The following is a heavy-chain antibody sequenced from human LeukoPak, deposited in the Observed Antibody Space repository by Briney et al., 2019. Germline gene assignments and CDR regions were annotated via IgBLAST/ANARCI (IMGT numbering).Heavy chain of an antibody. CDR1: GFTFSSYS. CDR3: ARVQREYCSSTSCFDY. J-gene: IGHJ4*02. Sequence: GGSLRLSCAASGFTFSSYSMNWVRQAPGKGLEWVSYISSSSSTIYYADSVKGRFTISRDNAKNSLYLQMNSLRAEDTAVYYCARVQREYCSSTSCFDYWGQGTLVTVSS. D-gene: IGHD2-2*01. V-gene: IGHV3-48*01. CDR2: ISSSSSTI.